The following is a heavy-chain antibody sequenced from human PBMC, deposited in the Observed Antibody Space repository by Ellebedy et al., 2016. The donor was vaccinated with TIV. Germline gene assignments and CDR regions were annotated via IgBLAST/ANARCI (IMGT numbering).Heavy chain of an antibody. Sequence: ASVKVSCXTSGGTFSRYAVSWVRQAPGQGLEWMGGIIGMFGTTTYAQKFQGRITVSADESTSTAYMELTSLRSDDTAVYYCARAHTYYFYYMGVWGKGTTVTVSS. CDR3: ARAHTYYFYYMGV. V-gene: IGHV1-69*13. J-gene: IGHJ6*03. CDR2: IIGMFGTT. CDR1: GGTFSRYA.